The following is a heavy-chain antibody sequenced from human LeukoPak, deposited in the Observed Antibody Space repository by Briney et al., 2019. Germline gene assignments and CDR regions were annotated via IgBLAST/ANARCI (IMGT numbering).Heavy chain of an antibody. Sequence: PGGSLRLSCAASGFTFSIYSMNWVRQAPGKGLEWVSYISSSSSTIYYADSVKGRFTISRDNAKNSLYLQMNSLGAEGTAVYYCARDQGSSWFWGQGTLVTVSS. D-gene: IGHD6-13*01. V-gene: IGHV3-48*01. CDR1: GFTFSIYS. CDR3: ARDQGSSWF. J-gene: IGHJ4*02. CDR2: ISSSSSTI.